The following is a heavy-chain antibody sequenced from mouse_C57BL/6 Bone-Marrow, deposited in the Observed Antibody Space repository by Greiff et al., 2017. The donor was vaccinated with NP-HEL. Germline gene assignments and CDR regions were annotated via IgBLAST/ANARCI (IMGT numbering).Heavy chain of an antibody. CDR1: GYTFTSYW. V-gene: IGHV1-50*01. Sequence: QVQPQQPGAELVKPGASVKLSCKASGYTFTSYWMQWVKQRPGQGLEWIGEIDPSDSYTNYNQKFKGKATLTVDTSSSTAYMQLSSLTSEDSAVYYCARPTVPYYYAMDYWGQGTSVTVSS. D-gene: IGHD1-1*01. CDR3: ARPTVPYYYAMDY. J-gene: IGHJ4*01. CDR2: IDPSDSYT.